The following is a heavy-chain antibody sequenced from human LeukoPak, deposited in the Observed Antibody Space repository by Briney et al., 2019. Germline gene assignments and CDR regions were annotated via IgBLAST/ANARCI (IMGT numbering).Heavy chain of an antibody. D-gene: IGHD3-22*01. CDR2: ISDNSVYT. Sequence: PGGSLRLSCAASGFTFSNYAMSWVRQAPGKGPEWVSAISDNSVYTYYSDSVEGRFTISRDNSKNTLYLQMTSLRAEDTAFYYCAKKDSSDSDSILVPYYFDSWGQGTLVTVSS. CDR3: AKKDSSDSDSILVPYYFDS. CDR1: GFTFSNYA. V-gene: IGHV3-23*01. J-gene: IGHJ4*02.